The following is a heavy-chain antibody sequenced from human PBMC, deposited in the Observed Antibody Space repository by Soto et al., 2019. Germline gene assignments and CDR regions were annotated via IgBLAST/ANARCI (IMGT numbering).Heavy chain of an antibody. CDR3: ARDIAVAGTFPGA. D-gene: IGHD6-19*01. Sequence: QVQLVESGGGVVQPGRSLRLSCAASGFTFSSYAMHWVRQAPGKGLEWVAVISYDGSNKYYADSVKGRFTISRDNSKNTLYLQMNSLRAEDTAVYYGARDIAVAGTFPGAWGQGTLVTVSS. CDR2: ISYDGSNK. CDR1: GFTFSSYA. J-gene: IGHJ5*02. V-gene: IGHV3-30-3*01.